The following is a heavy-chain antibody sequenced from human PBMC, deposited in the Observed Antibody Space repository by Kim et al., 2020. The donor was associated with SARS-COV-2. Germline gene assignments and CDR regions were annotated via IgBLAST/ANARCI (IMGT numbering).Heavy chain of an antibody. J-gene: IGHJ4*02. CDR2: VSGSGGST. Sequence: GGSLRLSCAASGFTFSSYAMSWVRQAPGKGPEWVSIVSGSGGSTYHADSVKGRFAISRDNSKKTLYLQMNSLRAEDTALYYCAKGESKNWSFFDYWGQGTLVPRSS. D-gene: IGHD1-1*01. V-gene: IGHV3-23*01. CDR1: GFTFSSYA. CDR3: AKGESKNWSFFDY.